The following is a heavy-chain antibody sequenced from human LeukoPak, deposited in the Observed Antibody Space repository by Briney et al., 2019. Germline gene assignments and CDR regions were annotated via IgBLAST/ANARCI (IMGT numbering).Heavy chain of an antibody. Sequence: SETLSLTCAVYGDSFSGYYWSWIRQPPGKGLEWIAEINHRGSTHYNPSLKSRVIISADTSKSQFSLNLDSVTAADTAVYYCARSWAGMYYPFYYFDYWGQGSLVTVSS. V-gene: IGHV4-34*01. J-gene: IGHJ4*02. CDR2: INHRGST. CDR1: GDSFSGYY. D-gene: IGHD2-8*01. CDR3: ARSWAGMYYPFYYFDY.